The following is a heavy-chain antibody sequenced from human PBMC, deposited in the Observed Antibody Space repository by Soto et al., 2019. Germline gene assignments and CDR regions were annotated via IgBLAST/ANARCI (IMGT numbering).Heavy chain of an antibody. D-gene: IGHD1-26*01. V-gene: IGHV1-58*02. J-gene: IGHJ3*01. CDR1: GVTFTSSA. Sequence: ASVKVSCKASGVTFTSSAMQWVRQARGQRLEWMGWIVVGSGNTNYAQKFQGRVTISRDVSTSTAYMEMSSLRSEDTAVYYCATDPQHSGRPRIWGQGTMVTVSS. CDR2: IVVGSGNT. CDR3: ATDPQHSGRPRI.